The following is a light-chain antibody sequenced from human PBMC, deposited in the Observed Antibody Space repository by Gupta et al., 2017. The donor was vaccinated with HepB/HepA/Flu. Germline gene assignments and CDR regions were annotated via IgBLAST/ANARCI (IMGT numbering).Light chain of an antibody. CDR2: EVN. CDR1: SSDVGAYNY. Sequence: QSALTQPPSASGSPGQSVTISCTGTSSDVGAYNYVTWYQQHPGKAPKLMIYEVNKRPSGVPDRFSGSKSGNTASLTVSGLQAEDEADYYCSSYAGINNLVFGGGTKLTVL. CDR3: SSYAGINNLV. V-gene: IGLV2-8*01. J-gene: IGLJ2*01.